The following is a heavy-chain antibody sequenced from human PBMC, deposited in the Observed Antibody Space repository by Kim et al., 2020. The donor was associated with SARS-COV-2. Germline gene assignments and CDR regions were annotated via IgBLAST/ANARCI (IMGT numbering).Heavy chain of an antibody. D-gene: IGHD6-19*01. CDR1: GGSISSGDYY. V-gene: IGHV4-30-4*01. Sequence: SETLSLTCTVSGGSISSGDYYWSWIRQPPGKGLEWIGYIYYSGSTYYNPSLKSRVTISVDTSKNQFSLKLSSVTAADTAVYYCARSGIAVAGPPGAFDYWGQGTLVTVSS. CDR2: IYYSGST. J-gene: IGHJ4*02. CDR3: ARSGIAVAGPPGAFDY.